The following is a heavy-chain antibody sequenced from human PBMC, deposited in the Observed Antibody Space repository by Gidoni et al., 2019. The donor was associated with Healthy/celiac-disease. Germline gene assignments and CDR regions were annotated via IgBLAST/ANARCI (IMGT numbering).Heavy chain of an antibody. CDR1: GLTFSSYA. D-gene: IGHD2-2*01. Sequence: QVQLVESGGGVGQPGRSLRLSCAACGLTFSSYAMHWVRQAPGKGLEWLAVISYDGSNKYYADSVKGRFTISRDNSKNTLYLQMNSLRAEDTAVYYCARGPVPAAIDYWGQGTLVTVSS. CDR2: ISYDGSNK. CDR3: ARGPVPAAIDY. J-gene: IGHJ4*02. V-gene: IGHV3-30-3*01.